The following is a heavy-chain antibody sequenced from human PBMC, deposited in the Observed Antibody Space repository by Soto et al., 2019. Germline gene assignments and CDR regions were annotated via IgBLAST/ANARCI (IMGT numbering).Heavy chain of an antibody. CDR3: ARVGSQMIVAATDDFDY. CDR1: GYTFSRYY. J-gene: IGHJ4*02. Sequence: QVQLVQSGAEVKKPGASVKVSCKASGYTFSRYYMHWGRQAPGQGLEWMGVINPSGDSTNYAQKFQGRVTMTRDTSTSTVYLEVTSLISEDTAVYYCARVGSQMIVAATDDFDYWGQGTLVTVSS. D-gene: IGHD6-19*01. V-gene: IGHV1-46*01. CDR2: INPSGDST.